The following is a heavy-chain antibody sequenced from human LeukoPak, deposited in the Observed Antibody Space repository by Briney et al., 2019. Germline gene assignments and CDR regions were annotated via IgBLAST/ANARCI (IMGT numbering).Heavy chain of an antibody. CDR3: MRHEEEDGYNAKPFDS. CDR1: GGSISNSNRY. D-gene: IGHD5-24*01. Sequence: PSETLSLTCTVSGGSISNSNRYWGWVRQPPGKGLEWLGTIYYSGNTYYSPRLKSRVTISVDTSKNQFSLRLSSVTAADTAVYFCMRHEEEDGYNAKPFDSWGQGTLVTVSS. V-gene: IGHV4-39*01. J-gene: IGHJ4*02. CDR2: IYYSGNT.